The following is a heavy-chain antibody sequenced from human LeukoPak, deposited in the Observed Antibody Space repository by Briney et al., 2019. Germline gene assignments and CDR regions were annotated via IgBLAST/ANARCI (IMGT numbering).Heavy chain of an antibody. Sequence: PGGSLRLSCAASGFIFDDYGMGWVRQASGKGLEWVSGLNWNGGSTGSADSVKGRFIISRDNAKNCLYLQMNSLRAEDTALYYCAKSASSWPLYYLDSWGQGTLVTVSS. D-gene: IGHD6-13*01. V-gene: IGHV3-20*04. J-gene: IGHJ4*02. CDR2: LNWNGGST. CDR1: GFIFDDYG. CDR3: AKSASSWPLYYLDS.